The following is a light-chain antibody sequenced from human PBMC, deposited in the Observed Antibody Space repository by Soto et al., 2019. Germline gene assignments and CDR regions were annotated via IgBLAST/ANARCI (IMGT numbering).Light chain of an antibody. CDR1: QNIRNN. CDR2: GAS. V-gene: IGKV3-15*01. Sequence: EVVMTQSPASLSVSPGERATLPCRASQNIRNNLAWYQQKPGQSPRLLISGASTREAGIPGRFSGSGSGTEFTLIISSLQSEDFAIYYCQQYNNWPPWTFGQGTKVELK. CDR3: QQYNNWPPWT. J-gene: IGKJ1*01.